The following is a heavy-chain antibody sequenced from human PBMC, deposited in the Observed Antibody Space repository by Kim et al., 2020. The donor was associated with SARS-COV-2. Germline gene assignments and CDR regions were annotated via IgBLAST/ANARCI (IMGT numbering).Heavy chain of an antibody. Sequence: ASVKVSCKASGYTFTDYYIHWVRQAPGQGLEWMGWINPNSGGTNYAQKFQGRVTMTRDTSISTAYMELSRLRSDDTAVYNCVRGGDYDTRALGNRFDIWG. CDR1: GYTFTDYY. D-gene: IGHD3-16*01. V-gene: IGHV1-2*02. CDR3: VRGGDYDTRALGNRFDI. J-gene: IGHJ3*02. CDR2: INPNSGGT.